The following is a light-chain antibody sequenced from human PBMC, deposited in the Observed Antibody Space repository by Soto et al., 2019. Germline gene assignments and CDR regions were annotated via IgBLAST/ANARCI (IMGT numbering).Light chain of an antibody. CDR3: SAYTTSNTRQIV. Sequence: QSALTQPASVSGSPGQSITISCTGTSSDVGSYNLVSWYQQHPGKAPKLMIYEVSKRPSGVSTRFSGSKSDNTASLTISGLQPEDEADYHCSAYTTSNTRQIVFGTGTKVTVL. V-gene: IGLV2-14*02. CDR1: SSDVGSYNL. J-gene: IGLJ1*01. CDR2: EVS.